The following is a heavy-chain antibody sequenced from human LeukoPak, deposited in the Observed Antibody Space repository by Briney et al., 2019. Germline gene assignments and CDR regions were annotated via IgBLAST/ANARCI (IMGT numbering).Heavy chain of an antibody. Sequence: ASVKVSCKASGYTFTSYGISWVRQAPGQGLEWMGWISAYNGNTNYAQKLQGRVTMTTDTSTSTAYMELRSLRSDDTAVYYCAKDRSSGWYSFQHWGQGTLVSVSS. CDR3: AKDRSSGWYSFQH. CDR1: GYTFTSYG. J-gene: IGHJ1*01. D-gene: IGHD6-19*01. CDR2: ISAYNGNT. V-gene: IGHV1-18*01.